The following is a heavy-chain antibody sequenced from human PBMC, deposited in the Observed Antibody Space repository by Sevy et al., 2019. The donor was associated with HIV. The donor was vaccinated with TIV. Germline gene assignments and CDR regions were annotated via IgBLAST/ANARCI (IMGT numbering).Heavy chain of an antibody. D-gene: IGHD3-16*01. CDR3: AHETFGRFES. Sequence: GGSLRLSCGASGFTFSANWMNWVRQAPGKGLEWVANIKADGSDKHYVDSVEGRFTSSRDNAKNLLFLQMNSLRVEDTAVYYCAHETFGRFESWGQGTLVTVSS. V-gene: IGHV3-7*01. CDR1: GFTFSANW. CDR2: IKADGSDK. J-gene: IGHJ4*02.